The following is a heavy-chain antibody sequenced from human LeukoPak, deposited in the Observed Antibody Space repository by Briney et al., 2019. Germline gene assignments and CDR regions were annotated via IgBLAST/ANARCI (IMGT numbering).Heavy chain of an antibody. D-gene: IGHD2-15*01. CDR1: GFTFSSYG. J-gene: IGHJ3*02. V-gene: IGHV3-23*01. CDR2: ISGSGGST. Sequence: GGSLRLSCAASGFTFSSYGMSWVRQAPGKGLEWVSAISGSGGSTYYADSVKGRFTISRDNSKNTLYLQMNSLRAEDTAVYYCAKVRIVVVVAAQGDAFDIWGQGTMVTVSS. CDR3: AKVRIVVVVAAQGDAFDI.